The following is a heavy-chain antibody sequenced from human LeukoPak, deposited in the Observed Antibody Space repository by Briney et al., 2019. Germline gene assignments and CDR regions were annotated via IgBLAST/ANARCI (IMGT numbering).Heavy chain of an antibody. J-gene: IGHJ4*02. V-gene: IGHV1-2*02. D-gene: IGHD3-10*01. Sequence: ASVKVSCKASGGTFSSYAISWVRQAPGQGLEWMGWINPNSGGTNYAQKFQGRVTMTRDTSISTAYMELSRLRSDDAAVYYCAIEAHGSGSYILFDYWGQGTLVTVSS. CDR1: GGTFSSYA. CDR2: INPNSGGT. CDR3: AIEAHGSGSYILFDY.